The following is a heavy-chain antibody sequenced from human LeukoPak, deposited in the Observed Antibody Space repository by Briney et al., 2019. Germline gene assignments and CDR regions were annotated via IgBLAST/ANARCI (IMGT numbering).Heavy chain of an antibody. D-gene: IGHD1-26*01. V-gene: IGHV1-18*01. CDR1: GYTFHTYD. CDR3: ARVGRSGSPGAFDI. J-gene: IGHJ3*02. CDR2: IRSQNGDT. Sequence: ASVKVSCRASGYTFHTYDITWVRQAPGQGIEWMGWIRSQNGDTNYAQKLQGRVTMTTDASTSTVHMELRSLRSDDTAVYYCARVGRSGSPGAFDIWGQGTMVIVSA.